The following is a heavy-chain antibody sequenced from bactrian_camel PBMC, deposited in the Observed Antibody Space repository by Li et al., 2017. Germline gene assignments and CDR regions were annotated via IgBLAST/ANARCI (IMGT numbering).Heavy chain of an antibody. J-gene: IGHJ4*01. CDR3: AKTGAVVAGTWWEYNY. D-gene: IGHD6*01. CDR2: IDTDGDNT. CDR1: GFAFSDYS. Sequence: QLVESGGGLVQPGGSLRLSCAASGFAFSDYSMTWVRQAAGKGLEWLSTIDTDGDNTYYADSVKGRFTISRDNTKNTLFLQLNSLKTEDTAIYYCAKTGAVVAGTWWEYNYWGQGTQVTVS. V-gene: IGHV3S31*01.